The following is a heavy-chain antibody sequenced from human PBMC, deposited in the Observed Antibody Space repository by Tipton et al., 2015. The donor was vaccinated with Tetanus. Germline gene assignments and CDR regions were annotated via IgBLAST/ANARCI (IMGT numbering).Heavy chain of an antibody. J-gene: IGHJ4*02. CDR2: IYHTGNT. D-gene: IGHD6-19*01. CDR1: GDSISSSDYY. V-gene: IGHV4-39*01. CDR3: ARWIAVTGTDFDF. Sequence: TLSLTCTVSGDSISSSDYYWGWIRQPPGKGLEWIGSIYHTGNTYYNPSLKSRATVSVDTAKNQFSLMLSSVTSRDTAVYYCARWIAVTGTDFDFWGQGTLVTVSS.